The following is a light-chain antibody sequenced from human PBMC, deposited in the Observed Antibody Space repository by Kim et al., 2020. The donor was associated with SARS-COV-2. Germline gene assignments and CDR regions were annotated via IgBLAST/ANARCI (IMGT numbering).Light chain of an antibody. CDR2: DAS. CDR3: QQYKFYPWT. J-gene: IGKJ1*01. V-gene: IGKV1-5*01. Sequence: ASVGDTVTITCRASQSISSWLAWYQQKPGKAPKLLIYDASTLESDVPSRFSGSGSGTEFTLTISSLQPDDFTTYCCQQYKFYPWTFGQGTKVEIK. CDR1: QSISSW.